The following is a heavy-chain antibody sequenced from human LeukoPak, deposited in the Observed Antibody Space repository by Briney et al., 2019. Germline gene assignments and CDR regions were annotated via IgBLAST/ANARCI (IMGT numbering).Heavy chain of an antibody. V-gene: IGHV3-48*03. CDR3: ARAHGYDIGGY. J-gene: IGHJ4*02. CDR1: GFTFGSYE. Sequence: GGSLRLSCAASGFTFGSYEMNWVRQAPGKGLEWVSYISSSGSTMYYADSVKGRLTISRDNAKNSLYLQMNSLRAEDTAVYYCARAHGYDIGGYWGQGTLVTVSS. CDR2: ISSSGSTM. D-gene: IGHD3-3*01.